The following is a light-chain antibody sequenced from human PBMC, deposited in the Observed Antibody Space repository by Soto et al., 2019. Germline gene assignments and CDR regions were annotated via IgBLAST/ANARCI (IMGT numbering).Light chain of an antibody. CDR2: EVT. V-gene: IGLV2-14*01. CDR1: SSDVGTYDD. J-gene: IGLJ3*02. Sequence: QSALTQPASVSASPGQSITISCTGTSSDVGTYDDVSWYRQHPGKAPKLLIYEVTNRPSGVSNRFSGSKSGNTASLTISGLQAEDEADYYCSSWTSRTTQVLGGGTKVTVL. CDR3: SSWTSRTTQV.